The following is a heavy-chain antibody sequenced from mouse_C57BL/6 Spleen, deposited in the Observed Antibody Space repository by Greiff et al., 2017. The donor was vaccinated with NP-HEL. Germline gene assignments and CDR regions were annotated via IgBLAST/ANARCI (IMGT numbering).Heavy chain of an antibody. CDR1: GFNIKDYY. CDR2: IDPEDGET. Sequence: VHVKQSGAELVKPGASVKLSCTASGFNIKDYYMHWVKQRTEQGLEWIGRIDPEDGETKYAPKFQGKATITADTSSNTAYLQLSSLTSEDTAVYYCASESYMGGYYYARDDWGQGTSGTVAS. CDR3: ASESYMGGYYYARDD. J-gene: IGHJ4*01. V-gene: IGHV14-2*01. D-gene: IGHD6-1*02.